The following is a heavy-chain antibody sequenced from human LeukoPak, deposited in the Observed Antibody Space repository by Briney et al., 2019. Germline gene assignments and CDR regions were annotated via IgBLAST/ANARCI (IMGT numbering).Heavy chain of an antibody. Sequence: PGGSPRLSCAASGFTISDFSMGWIRQAPGKGLEWVSYISGSGDTIFHADSVRGRFTISRDNARNSMYLHMNSLRAEDTAVYYCTRDAPAIQRGDNWGQGTQVTVSS. D-gene: IGHD5-18*01. V-gene: IGHV3-11*01. J-gene: IGHJ4*02. CDR3: TRDAPAIQRGDN. CDR1: GFTISDFS. CDR2: ISGSGDTI.